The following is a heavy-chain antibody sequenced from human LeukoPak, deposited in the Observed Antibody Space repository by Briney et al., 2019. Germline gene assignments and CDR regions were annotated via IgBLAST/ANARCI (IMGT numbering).Heavy chain of an antibody. D-gene: IGHD2-15*01. Sequence: SETLSLTCTVSVGSISSYNWSWIRQPPGKGLEWIGYVFHSGSTNYNPSLKSRATISVDRTKNQFSLKLSSVTAADTAVYYCARGRYCSADICSGGDAFDIWGQGTMVSVSS. J-gene: IGHJ3*02. CDR1: VGSISSYN. CDR2: VFHSGST. V-gene: IGHV4-59*12. CDR3: ARGRYCSADICSGGDAFDI.